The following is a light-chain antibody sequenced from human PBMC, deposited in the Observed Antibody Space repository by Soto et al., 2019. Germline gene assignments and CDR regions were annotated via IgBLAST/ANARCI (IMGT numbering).Light chain of an antibody. J-gene: IGKJ4*01. CDR2: KAS. Sequence: DVQMTQSPSTLSASVGDRVTITCRASQSISSWLAWYQQKPGKAPKLLIYKASSLESGVPSRFSGSGSGTEFTLTISSLQPDDFATYYCQQYNSYSLTFGGGTKVEIK. CDR3: QQYNSYSLT. V-gene: IGKV1-5*03. CDR1: QSISSW.